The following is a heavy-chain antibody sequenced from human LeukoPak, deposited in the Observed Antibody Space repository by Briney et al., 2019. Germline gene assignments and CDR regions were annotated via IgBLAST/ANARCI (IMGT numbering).Heavy chain of an antibody. CDR2: MYTSGST. J-gene: IGHJ3*02. V-gene: IGHV4-59*10. D-gene: IGHD6-6*01. CDR3: ARVGSSSSVGAFDI. Sequence: SETLSLTCAVYGGSFSGYCWSWIRQPAGKGLEWIGRMYTSGSTNYNPSLKSRATMSVDTSKNQFSLKLSSVTAADTAVYYCARVGSSSSVGAFDIWGQGTMVTVSS. CDR1: GGSFSGYC.